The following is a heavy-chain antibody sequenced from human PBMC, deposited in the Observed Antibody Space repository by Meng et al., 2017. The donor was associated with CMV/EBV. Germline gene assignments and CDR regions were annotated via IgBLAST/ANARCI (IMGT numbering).Heavy chain of an antibody. CDR1: GGTFSSYA. CDR3: ARDRDTSLLPPDY. Sequence: SVKVSCKASGGTFSSYAISWVRQAPGQGLEWMGGIIPILGIANYAQKFQGRVTITADKSTSTAYMELNSLRAEDTAVYYCARDRDTSLLPPDYWGQGTLVTVSS. D-gene: IGHD2-15*01. V-gene: IGHV1-69*10. J-gene: IGHJ4*02. CDR2: IIPILGIA.